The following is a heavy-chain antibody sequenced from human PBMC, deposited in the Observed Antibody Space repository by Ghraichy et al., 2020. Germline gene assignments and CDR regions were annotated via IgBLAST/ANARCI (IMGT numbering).Heavy chain of an antibody. D-gene: IGHD4-17*01. CDR2: ISYDGSNK. Sequence: GESLNISCAASGFIFSNYGIHWVRQAPGKGLEWVGVISYDGSNKYYADSVKGRFTLSRDNSENTVYLEINSLRPEDTALYYCARDLGDHGESHWGQGALVTVSS. CDR3: ARDLGDHGESH. V-gene: IGHV3-30*03. CDR1: GFIFSNYG. J-gene: IGHJ4*02.